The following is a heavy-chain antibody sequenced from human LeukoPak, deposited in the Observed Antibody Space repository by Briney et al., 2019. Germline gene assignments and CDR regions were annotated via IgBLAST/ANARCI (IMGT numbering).Heavy chain of an antibody. J-gene: IGHJ4*02. CDR2: ISNSGSSI. D-gene: IGHD7-27*01. CDR1: GFTFSDSY. Sequence: PGGSLRLSCAASGFTFSDSYTTWIRQAPGKGLEWVSYISNSGSSIYYADSVKGRFTTSRDNAKGSLYLQMNSLRAEDTAVYYCGRGHWGLDYWGQGALVTVSS. V-gene: IGHV3-11*04. CDR3: GRGHWGLDY.